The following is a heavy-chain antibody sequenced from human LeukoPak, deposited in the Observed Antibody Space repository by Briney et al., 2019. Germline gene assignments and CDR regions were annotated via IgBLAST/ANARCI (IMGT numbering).Heavy chain of an antibody. J-gene: IGHJ6*02. CDR2: IIPIFGTA. D-gene: IGHD3-9*01. V-gene: IGHV1-69*13. Sequence: ASVKVSCKASGGTFSSYAISWVRQAPGQGLEWMGGIIPIFGTANYAQKSQGRVTITADESTSTAYMELSSLRSEDTAVYYCARGSLYYDILTGHYYYYYGMDVWGQGTTVTVSS. CDR1: GGTFSSYA. CDR3: ARGSLYYDILTGHYYYYYGMDV.